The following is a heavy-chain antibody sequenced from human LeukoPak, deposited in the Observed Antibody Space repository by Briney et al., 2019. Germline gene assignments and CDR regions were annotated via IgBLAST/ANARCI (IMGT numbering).Heavy chain of an antibody. Sequence: SETLSLTCAVHGGSFSGYYWSWIRQPPGKGLEWIGEINHSGSTNYNPSLKSRVTISVDTSKNQFSLKLSSVTAADTAVYYCARGYSSAFIDYWGQGTLVTVSS. J-gene: IGHJ4*02. V-gene: IGHV4-34*01. CDR3: ARGYSSAFIDY. CDR1: GGSFSGYY. CDR2: INHSGST. D-gene: IGHD6-19*01.